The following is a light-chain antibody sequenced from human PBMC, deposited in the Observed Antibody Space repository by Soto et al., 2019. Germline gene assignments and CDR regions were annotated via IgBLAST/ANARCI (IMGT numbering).Light chain of an antibody. J-gene: IGLJ2*01. Sequence: QSALTQPASVSGSPGQSITISCTGTSSDVGGYNYVSWYQQHPGKAPILMISEVSNRPSGVSNRFSGSKSGNTASLTISGLQAEDEADYYCSSYTSRSTPVFGGGTQLTVL. CDR3: SSYTSRSTPV. V-gene: IGLV2-14*01. CDR1: SSDVGGYNY. CDR2: EVS.